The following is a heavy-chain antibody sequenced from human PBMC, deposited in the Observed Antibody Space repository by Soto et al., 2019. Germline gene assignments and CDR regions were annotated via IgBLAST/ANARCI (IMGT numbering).Heavy chain of an antibody. Sequence: EVQLLESGGGSVQPGGSLRLSCAASGFTFSSCAMSWVRHNPGKGLEWVSGISGSGGSTYNADSAKGRFTISRDISKNTLNLQMNSLRDEDTAVYYCAKDRENWQDNLWSGFEYWGQGILVTVSS. CDR2: ISGSGGST. D-gene: IGHD3-3*01. V-gene: IGHV3-23*01. CDR3: AKDRENWQDNLWSGFEY. CDR1: GFTFSSCA. J-gene: IGHJ4*02.